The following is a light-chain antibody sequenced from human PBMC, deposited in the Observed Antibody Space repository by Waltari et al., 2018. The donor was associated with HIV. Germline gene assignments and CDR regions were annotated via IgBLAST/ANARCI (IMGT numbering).Light chain of an antibody. CDR2: SNN. Sequence: QSVLTQPPSASGTPGQRVTISCSGSRSNIGSNTVSWYQQLPGTAPKHFIYSNNQRPSGVPDRFSVSKSGTSASLAISGLQSEDEADYYCAAWDDSLNGWVFGGGTKLTVV. V-gene: IGLV1-44*01. CDR3: AAWDDSLNGWV. J-gene: IGLJ3*02. CDR1: RSNIGSNT.